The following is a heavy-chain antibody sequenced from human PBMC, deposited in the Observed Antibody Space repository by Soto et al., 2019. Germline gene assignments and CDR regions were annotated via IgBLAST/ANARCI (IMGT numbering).Heavy chain of an antibody. D-gene: IGHD5-12*01. V-gene: IGHV4-38-2*01. CDR3: ARKRWLQEGYFDY. J-gene: IGHJ4*02. CDR1: GYSISSGYY. CDR2: IYHSGST. Sequence: PSETLSLTCAVSGYSISSGYYWGWIRQPPGKGLEWIGSIYHSGSTYYNPSLKSRVTISVDTSKNQFSLKLSSVTAADTAVYYCARKRWLQEGYFDYWGQGTLVTVSS.